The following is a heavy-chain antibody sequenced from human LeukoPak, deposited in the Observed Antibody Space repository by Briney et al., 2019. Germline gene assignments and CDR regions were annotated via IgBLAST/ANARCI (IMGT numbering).Heavy chain of an antibody. D-gene: IGHD6-13*01. CDR2: IYYNGST. J-gene: IGHJ4*02. V-gene: IGHV4-59*01. CDR1: GGSISSYY. Sequence: SETLSLTCTVSGGSISSYYWSWIRQPPGRGLEWIGYIYYNGSTNYNPSLKSRVTISVDTSKNQFSLKLSSVTAADTAVYYCARGGQQLVPFDYWGQGTLVTVSS. CDR3: ARGGQQLVPFDY.